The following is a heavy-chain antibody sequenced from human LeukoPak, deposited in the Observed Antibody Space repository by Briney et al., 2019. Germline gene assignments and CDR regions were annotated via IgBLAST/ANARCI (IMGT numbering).Heavy chain of an antibody. D-gene: IGHD2-2*01. J-gene: IGHJ6*02. CDR1: GYTFTSYG. CDR2: ISAYNGNT. V-gene: IGHV1-18*01. CDR3: ARNGPAPGGHYYYYGMDV. Sequence: ASVKVSCKASGYTFTSYGISWVRQAPGQGLEWMGWISAYNGNTNYAQKLQGRVTMTTDTSTSTAYMELRSLRSDDTAVYYCARNGPAPGGHYYYYGMDVWGQGTTVIVSS.